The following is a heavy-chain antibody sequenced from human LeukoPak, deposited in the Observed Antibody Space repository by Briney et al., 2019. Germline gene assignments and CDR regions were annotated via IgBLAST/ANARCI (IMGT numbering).Heavy chain of an antibody. Sequence: PGGSLRLSCAASGFTFSSYAMHWVRQAPGKGLEWVAVISYDGSNKYYADSVKGRFTISRDNSKNTLYLQMNSLRAEDTAVYYCARAPRTAMDYRGGYYFDYWGQGTLVTVSS. J-gene: IGHJ4*02. D-gene: IGHD5-18*01. CDR2: ISYDGSNK. V-gene: IGHV3-30-3*01. CDR1: GFTFSSYA. CDR3: ARAPRTAMDYRGGYYFDY.